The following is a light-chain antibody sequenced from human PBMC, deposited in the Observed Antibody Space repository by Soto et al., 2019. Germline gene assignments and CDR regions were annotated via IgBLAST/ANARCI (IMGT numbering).Light chain of an antibody. CDR3: RPSEAAWGNYV. CDR1: SSNIGAGFA. V-gene: IGLV1-40*01. J-gene: IGLJ1*01. Sequence: QSVLTQPPSVSGAPGQRVTISCTGSSSNIGAGFAVHWYQQLPGTAPKLLIYTNTNRPSGVPDRFSGSKSGASASLAITGLKAKDEADNYCRPSEAAWGNYVLEVGPRSPS. CDR2: TNT.